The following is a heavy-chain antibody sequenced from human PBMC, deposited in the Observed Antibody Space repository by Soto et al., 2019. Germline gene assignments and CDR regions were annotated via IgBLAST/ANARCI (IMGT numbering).Heavy chain of an antibody. D-gene: IGHD3-10*01. CDR2: ISSSSSTI. CDR1: GFTFSSYS. CDR3: ARDQARNYYGSGSFFHGDYYYYGMDV. J-gene: IGHJ6*02. V-gene: IGHV3-48*02. Sequence: QPGGSLRLSCAASGFTFSSYSMNWVRQAPGKGLEWVSYISSSSSTIYYADSVKGRFTISRDNAKNSLYLQMNSLRDEDTAVYYCARDQARNYYGSGSFFHGDYYYYGMDVWGQGTTVTVSS.